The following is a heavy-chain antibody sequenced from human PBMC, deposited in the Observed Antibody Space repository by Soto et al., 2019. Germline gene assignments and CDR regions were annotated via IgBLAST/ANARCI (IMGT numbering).Heavy chain of an antibody. Sequence: EVQLVESGGGLVKPGGSLRLSCAASGFTFSSYTMNWVRQAPGKGLEWVSSISSSSSYIYYADSVKGRFTISRDNAKNSLYLQMNSLRAEDTAVYYCARVDGVRGVSRSEYWGQGTLATVSS. CDR1: GFTFSSYT. D-gene: IGHD3-10*01. V-gene: IGHV3-21*01. J-gene: IGHJ4*02. CDR2: ISSSSSYI. CDR3: ARVDGVRGVSRSEY.